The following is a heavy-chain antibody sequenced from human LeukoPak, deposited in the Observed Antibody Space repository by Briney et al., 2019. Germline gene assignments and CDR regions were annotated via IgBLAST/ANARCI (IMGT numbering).Heavy chain of an antibody. Sequence: GGSLRLSCAASGFIFTDYWMYWVRQAPGRGLAWVANIKEDGSEKNYVDSVKGRFTISRDNAKNSVYLQMNSLRVEDTAVYYCARDRVYYYDSSGEFDYWGQGTLVTVSS. CDR3: ARDRVYYYDSSGEFDY. CDR1: GFIFTDYW. CDR2: IKEDGSEK. V-gene: IGHV3-7*01. D-gene: IGHD3-22*01. J-gene: IGHJ4*02.